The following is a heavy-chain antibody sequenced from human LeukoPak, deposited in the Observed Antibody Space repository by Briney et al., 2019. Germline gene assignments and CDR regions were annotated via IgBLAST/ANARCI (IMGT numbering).Heavy chain of an antibody. CDR3: ARGNYYGSGCDF. Sequence: GGSLRLSCAASGFTFSNYGMQWVRQAPGKGLEWVAFIYYHGNNKNYADFVKGRFTISRDNSKNTLFLQMNSLRAEDTAVYYCARGNYYGSGCDFWGQGSLVTVSS. CDR1: GFTFSNYG. CDR2: IYYHGNNK. V-gene: IGHV3-30*02. J-gene: IGHJ4*02. D-gene: IGHD3-10*01.